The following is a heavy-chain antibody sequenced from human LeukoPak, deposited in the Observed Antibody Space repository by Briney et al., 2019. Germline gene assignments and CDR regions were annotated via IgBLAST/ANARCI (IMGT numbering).Heavy chain of an antibody. CDR3: ARHGIDIVATIREAFDI. CDR2: IYYSGSR. J-gene: IGHJ3*02. CDR1: GGSISSSSYY. Sequence: SETLSLTCTVCGGSISSSSYYWGWIRQPPGKGLEWIGRIYYSGSRYYNPSLKSRVTISVDTSKNQFSLKLSSVTAADTAVYYCARHGIDIVATIREAFDIWGQGTMVTVSS. D-gene: IGHD5-12*01. V-gene: IGHV4-39*01.